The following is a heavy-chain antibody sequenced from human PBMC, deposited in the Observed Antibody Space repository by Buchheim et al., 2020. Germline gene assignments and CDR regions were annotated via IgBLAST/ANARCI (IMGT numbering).Heavy chain of an antibody. J-gene: IGHJ5*02. CDR3: ARAPPTYRQAGVTSWFDP. Sequence: QVQLQESGPGLVKPSQTLSLTCTVSGDSISTGGYYWSWIRQHPGKGLEWIGHIYYSGSTYYNPSLKSRISISVDTSQNQFSLKLSSVTAADTAVYYCARAPPTYRQAGVTSWFDPWGQGTL. CDR2: IYYSGST. CDR1: GDSISTGGYY. D-gene: IGHD2-2*01. V-gene: IGHV4-31*03.